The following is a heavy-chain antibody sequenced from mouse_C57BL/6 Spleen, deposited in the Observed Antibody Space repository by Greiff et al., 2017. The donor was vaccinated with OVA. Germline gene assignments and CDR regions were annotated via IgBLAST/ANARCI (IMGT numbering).Heavy chain of an antibody. CDR2: IHPNSGST. Sequence: VQLQQPGAELVKPGASVKLSCKASGYTFTSYWMHWVKQRPGQGLEWIGMIHPNSGSTNYNEKFKSKATLTVDKSSSTAYMQLSSLTSEDSAVYYCARKGYYDYDEEYYYAMDYWGQGTSVTVSS. D-gene: IGHD2-4*01. J-gene: IGHJ4*01. V-gene: IGHV1-64*01. CDR1: GYTFTSYW. CDR3: ARKGYYDYDEEYYYAMDY.